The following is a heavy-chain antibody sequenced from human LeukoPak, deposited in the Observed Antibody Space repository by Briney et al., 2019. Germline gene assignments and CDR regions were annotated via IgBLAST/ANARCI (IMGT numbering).Heavy chain of an antibody. CDR1: GYTFTSCD. D-gene: IGHD3-22*01. Sequence: ASVKVSCKASGYTFTSCDMHWVRQAPGQGREWMGIINPSGGSTSYAQKFQGRVTMTRDTSTSTVYMELSSLRSEDTAVYYCAREGDSSGYYNWFDPWGQGTLVTVSS. V-gene: IGHV1-46*01. CDR3: AREGDSSGYYNWFDP. CDR2: INPSGGST. J-gene: IGHJ5*02.